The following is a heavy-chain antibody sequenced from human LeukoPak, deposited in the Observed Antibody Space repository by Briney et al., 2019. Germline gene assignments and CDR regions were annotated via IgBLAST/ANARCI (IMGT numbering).Heavy chain of an antibody. D-gene: IGHD2-2*01. Sequence: TGGSLRLSCAASGFTFSSYGMHWVRQAPGKGLEWVAVIWYDGSNKYYADSVKGRFTISRDNSKNTLYLQMNSLRAEDTAVYYCAKDPTRSSTSCYPHYWGQGTLVTVSS. CDR2: IWYDGSNK. CDR1: GFTFSSYG. V-gene: IGHV3-30*02. J-gene: IGHJ4*02. CDR3: AKDPTRSSTSCYPHY.